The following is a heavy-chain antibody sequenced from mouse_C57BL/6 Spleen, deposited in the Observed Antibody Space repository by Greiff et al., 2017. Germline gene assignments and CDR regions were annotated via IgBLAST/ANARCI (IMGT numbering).Heavy chain of an antibody. Sequence: EVKLQESGTVLARPGASVKMSCKTSGYTFTSYWMHWVKQRPGQGLEWIGAIYPGNSDTSYNQKFKGKAKLTAVTSASTAYMELSSLTTEDSAVSFCKRGGDNGDYGLAWFAYWGQGTLVTVSA. V-gene: IGHV1-5*01. D-gene: IGHD2-13*01. J-gene: IGHJ3*01. CDR2: IYPGNSDT. CDR1: GYTFTSYW. CDR3: KRGGDNGDYGLAWFAY.